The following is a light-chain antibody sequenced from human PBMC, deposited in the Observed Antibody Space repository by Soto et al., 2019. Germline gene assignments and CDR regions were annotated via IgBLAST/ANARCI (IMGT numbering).Light chain of an antibody. J-gene: IGKJ4*01. CDR2: GAS. V-gene: IGKV3-15*01. Sequence: EIVMTQSPATRSVSPGGRSTLSCSASQSVSSNLACYQQKPGQAPRLLIYGASTRATGIPARFSGSGSGTDFTLTISSLQPEDFATYYCQQSFTTPALTFGGGTQV. CDR1: QSVSSN. CDR3: QQSFTTPALT.